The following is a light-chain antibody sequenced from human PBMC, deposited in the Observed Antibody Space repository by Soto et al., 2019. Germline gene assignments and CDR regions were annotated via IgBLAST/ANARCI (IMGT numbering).Light chain of an antibody. CDR1: SSDVGGYNY. CDR3: SSYTSSSTPCV. V-gene: IGLV2-14*01. J-gene: IGLJ1*01. Sequence: QSVLTQPASVSGSPGRSITISCTGTSSDVGGYNYVSWYQQHPGKAPKLMIYEVSNRPSGVSNRFSGSKSGNTASLTISGLQDEDEAAYYCSSYTSSSTPCVFGTGTKLTVL. CDR2: EVS.